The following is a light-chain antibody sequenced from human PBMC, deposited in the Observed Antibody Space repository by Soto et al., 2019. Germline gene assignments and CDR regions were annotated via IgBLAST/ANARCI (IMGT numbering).Light chain of an antibody. CDR2: DVS. CDR1: NSDVGGYNY. J-gene: IGLJ1*01. V-gene: IGLV2-14*01. Sequence: QSVLTQPASLSGSPGQSSTISCTGTNSDVGGYNYVSWYQQHPGKAPKLMIYDVSNRPSGVSNRFSGSKSANTASLTISGLQAEDEADYYCSSHTSSSTSYVFGTGTKVTGL. CDR3: SSHTSSSTSYV.